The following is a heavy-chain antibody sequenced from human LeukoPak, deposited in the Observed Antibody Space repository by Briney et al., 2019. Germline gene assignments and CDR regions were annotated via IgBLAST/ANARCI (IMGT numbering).Heavy chain of an antibody. V-gene: IGHV3-53*01. Sequence: PGGSLRLSCAASGFAFTNAWMSWVRQAPGKGLEWVSNLYNDAFDSATHYADSVKGRFTISRDNSQNTLYLQMNSLRAEDTAMYYCAREIGGGLHYFHSWGQGTPVTVSS. CDR1: GFAFTNAW. J-gene: IGHJ4*02. D-gene: IGHD1-26*01. CDR2: LYNDAFDSAT. CDR3: AREIGGGLHYFHS.